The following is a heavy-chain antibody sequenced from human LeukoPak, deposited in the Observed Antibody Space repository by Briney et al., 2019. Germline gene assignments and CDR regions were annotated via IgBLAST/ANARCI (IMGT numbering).Heavy chain of an antibody. D-gene: IGHD3-22*01. CDR1: GYSFSSGYY. Sequence: SEALSLTCNVSGYSFSSGYYWGWIRPPPGKGLEWIGNIFHSGSTHYNPSLKSRVTISVDTSNNQFSLKLSSVTAADMAVYYCARDQYYDSKGWFDPWGQGTLVTVSS. V-gene: IGHV4-38-2*02. CDR2: IFHSGST. CDR3: ARDQYYDSKGWFDP. J-gene: IGHJ5*02.